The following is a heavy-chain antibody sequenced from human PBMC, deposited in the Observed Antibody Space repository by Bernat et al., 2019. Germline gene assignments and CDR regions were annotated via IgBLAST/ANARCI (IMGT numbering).Heavy chain of an antibody. J-gene: IGHJ6*02. Sequence: QVQLVQSGAEVKKPGASVKVSCKASGYTFTSYDINWVRQATGQGLEWMGWMNPNSGNTGYAQKFQGRVTMTRNTSISTAYMELSSLRSEDTAVYYCARAGDDDYGDDVLLSYYYYYGMDVWGQGTTVTVSS. V-gene: IGHV1-8*01. D-gene: IGHD4-17*01. CDR2: MNPNSGNT. CDR1: GYTFTSYD. CDR3: ARAGDDDYGDDVLLSYYYYYGMDV.